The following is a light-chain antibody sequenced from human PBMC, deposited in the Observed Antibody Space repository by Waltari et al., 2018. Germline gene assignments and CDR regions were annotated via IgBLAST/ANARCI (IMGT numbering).Light chain of an antibody. Sequence: QSALTQSASVSGSPGQSITISCTGTSSDVGFYNLVSWYQQHPGKAPELVVYDVISRPSGVSNLFSGSKSGNTASLTISGLQAEDVADYYCCSYAGRNIWVFGGGTKLTVL. V-gene: IGLV2-23*02. CDR1: SSDVGFYNL. CDR2: DVI. J-gene: IGLJ3*02. CDR3: CSYAGRNIWV.